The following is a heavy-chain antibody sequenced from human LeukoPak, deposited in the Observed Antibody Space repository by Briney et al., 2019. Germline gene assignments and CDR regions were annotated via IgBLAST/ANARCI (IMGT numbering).Heavy chain of an antibody. CDR2: IYWDVDN. J-gene: IGHJ5*02. V-gene: IGHV2-5*02. CDR3: AHSPLELPWFDP. D-gene: IGHD1-7*01. Sequence: SGPTLVKPTQTLTLTCTFSGFSLSTSGVGVGWIRQPPGKALEWLALIYWDVDNRYSPSLKSMLTITNDTSKNQVVLTMTNMDPVDTATYYCAHSPLELPWFDPWSQGTLVTVSS. CDR1: GFSLSTSGVG.